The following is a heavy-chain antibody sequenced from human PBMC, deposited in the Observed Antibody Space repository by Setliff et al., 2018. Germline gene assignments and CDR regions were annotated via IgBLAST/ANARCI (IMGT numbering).Heavy chain of an antibody. CDR1: GDSLSSGTQY. Sequence: SETLSLTCSVLGDSLSSGTQYWAWIRQPPGKGLEWIGNINCSGSTYYNPSLKSRVTMSVDASKNQVSLKMTSVTAEDTAVYYCAKVDIDYIMTRDNTWQYIFYMDVWGRGTTVTVSS. J-gene: IGHJ6*03. D-gene: IGHD5-12*01. V-gene: IGHV4-39*01. CDR3: AKVDIDYIMTRDNTWQYIFYMDV. CDR2: INCSGST.